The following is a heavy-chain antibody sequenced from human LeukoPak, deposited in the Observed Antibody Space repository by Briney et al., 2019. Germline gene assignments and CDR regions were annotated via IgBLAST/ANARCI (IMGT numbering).Heavy chain of an antibody. Sequence: SETLSLTCTVSGYSISSGYYWGWIRQPPGKGLEWIGSIYHSGSTDYKPSLKSRVTISVDLSKNQFSLKLTSATAADTAVYYCARWYSHGRYFDYWGQGALVTVSS. CDR2: IYHSGST. CDR3: ARWYSHGRYFDY. J-gene: IGHJ4*03. V-gene: IGHV4-38-2*02. CDR1: GYSISSGYY. D-gene: IGHD1-26*01.